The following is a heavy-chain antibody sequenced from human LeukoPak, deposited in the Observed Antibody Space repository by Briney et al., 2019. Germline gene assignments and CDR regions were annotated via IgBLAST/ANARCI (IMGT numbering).Heavy chain of an antibody. D-gene: IGHD6-13*01. CDR3: ARAGVPIAAAGAFDY. J-gene: IGHJ4*02. CDR1: GGTFSSYA. V-gene: IGHV1-69*04. CDR2: IIPILGIA. Sequence: SVKVSCKASGGTFSSYAISWVRQAPGQGLEWMGRIIPILGIANYAQKFQGRVTITADKSTSTAYMELSSLRSEDTAMYYCARAGVPIAAAGAFDYWGQGTLVTVSS.